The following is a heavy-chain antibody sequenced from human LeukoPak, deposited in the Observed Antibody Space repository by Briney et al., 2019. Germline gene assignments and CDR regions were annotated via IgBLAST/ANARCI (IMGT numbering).Heavy chain of an antibody. V-gene: IGHV4-30-2*01. D-gene: IGHD4-23*01. CDR2: IYHSGST. J-gene: IGHJ4*02. Sequence: PSETLSLTCAVSGGSISSGGYSWSWIRQPPGKGLEWIGYIYHSGSTYYNPSLKSRVTISVDRSKNQFSLKLSSVTAADTAVYYCARVKNDYGCNLIDYWGQGTLVTVSS. CDR3: ARVKNDYGCNLIDY. CDR1: GGSISSGGYS.